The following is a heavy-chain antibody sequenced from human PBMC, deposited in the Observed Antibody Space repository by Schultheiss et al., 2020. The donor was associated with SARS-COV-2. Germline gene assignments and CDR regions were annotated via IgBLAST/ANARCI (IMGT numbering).Heavy chain of an antibody. Sequence: SETLSLTCTVSGGSITSGAYYWSWIRQHPGKGLEYIGHIYNSGSPAYNPSLKSRVAISKDTSKNQVSLKLTSVTAADTDVYYCARVPGYYGMDVWGQGTTVTVSS. CDR1: GGSITSGAYY. CDR3: ARVPGYYGMDV. J-gene: IGHJ6*02. D-gene: IGHD1-1*01. V-gene: IGHV4-31*03. CDR2: IYNSGSP.